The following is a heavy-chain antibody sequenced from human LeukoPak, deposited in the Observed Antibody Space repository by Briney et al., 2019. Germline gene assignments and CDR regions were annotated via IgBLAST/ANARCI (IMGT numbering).Heavy chain of an antibody. J-gene: IGHJ4*02. CDR3: ARGGNAATY. CDR1: GFTFSSYA. V-gene: IGHV3-30-3*01. D-gene: IGHD3-10*01. CDR2: ISYDGSIK. Sequence: GGSLRLSCAASGFTFSSYAMHWVRQAPGKGLEWVAVISYDGSIKYYADSVKGRFTISRDNSKNTLYLQMNSLRAEDTAVYYCARGGNAATYWGQGTLVTVSS.